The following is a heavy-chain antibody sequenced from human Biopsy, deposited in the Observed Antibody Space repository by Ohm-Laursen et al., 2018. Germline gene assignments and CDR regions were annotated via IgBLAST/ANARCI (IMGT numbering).Heavy chain of an antibody. CDR3: ARKYSGFDI. CDR2: ITGDGGSI. Sequence: RLSCAASGLTFSNYGMTWVRQAPGKGLEWVSSITGDGGSIHYADSVKGRFTISRDNSKNTLYMQMNSLRAEDMAVYYCARKYSGFDIWGQGTMVSVSS. V-gene: IGHV3-23*01. J-gene: IGHJ3*02. D-gene: IGHD5-12*01. CDR1: GLTFSNYG.